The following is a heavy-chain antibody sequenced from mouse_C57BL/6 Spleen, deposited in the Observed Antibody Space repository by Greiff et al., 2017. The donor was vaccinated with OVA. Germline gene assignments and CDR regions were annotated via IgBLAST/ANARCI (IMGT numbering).Heavy chain of an antibody. CDR3: ARSEDYGSLFAY. CDR1: GYAFSSSW. Sequence: QVQLKESGPELVKPGASVKISCKASGYAFSSSWMNWVKQRPGKGLEWIGRIYPGDGDTNYNGKFKGKATLTADKSSSTAYMQLSSLTSEDSAVYFCARSEDYGSLFAYWGQGTLVTVSA. D-gene: IGHD2-4*01. J-gene: IGHJ3*01. CDR2: IYPGDGDT. V-gene: IGHV1-82*01.